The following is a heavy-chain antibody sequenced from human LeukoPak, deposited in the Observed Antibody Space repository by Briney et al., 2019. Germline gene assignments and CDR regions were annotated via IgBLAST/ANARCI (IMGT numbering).Heavy chain of an antibody. Sequence: KPSETLSLTCTVSGGPISNNTSYWGWIRQPPGKGLEWIASIYYSGSTYYNPALRSRLTISVDTSNNQFSLKLSSVIATDTAVYYCARHEWIQYYRDVWGKGSTVTVSS. CDR2: IYYSGST. D-gene: IGHD5-18*01. V-gene: IGHV4-39*01. CDR1: GGPISNNTSY. J-gene: IGHJ6*03. CDR3: ARHEWIQYYRDV.